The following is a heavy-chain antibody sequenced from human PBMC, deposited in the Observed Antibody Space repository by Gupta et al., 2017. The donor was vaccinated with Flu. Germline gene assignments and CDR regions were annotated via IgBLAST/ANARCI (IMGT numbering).Heavy chain of an antibody. CDR1: GGSISSGSYY. CDR3: ARDFNGCSVVTAIGCHGMDV. Sequence: QVQLQESGPGLVKPSQTLSLTCTVSGGSISSGSYYWSWIRQPAGKGLEWIGRIYTSGSTNYTPSLKSRVTISVDTSKNQFSLKLSSVTAADTAVYYCARDFNGCSVVTAIGCHGMDVWGQGTTVTVSS. D-gene: IGHD2-21*02. CDR2: IYTSGST. J-gene: IGHJ6*02. V-gene: IGHV4-61*02.